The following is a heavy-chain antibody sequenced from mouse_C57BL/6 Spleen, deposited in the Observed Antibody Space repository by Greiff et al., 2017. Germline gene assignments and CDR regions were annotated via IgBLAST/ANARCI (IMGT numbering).Heavy chain of an antibody. CDR3: ARVGYYGSSYGWYFDV. V-gene: IGHV3-6*01. CDR1: GYSITSGYY. D-gene: IGHD1-1*01. J-gene: IGHJ1*03. Sequence: ESGPGLVKPSQSLSLTCSVTGYSITSGYYWNWIRQFPGNKLEWMGYISYDGSNNYNPSLKNRISITRDTSKNQFFLKLNSVTTEDTATYYCARVGYYGSSYGWYFDVWGTGTTVTVSS. CDR2: ISYDGSN.